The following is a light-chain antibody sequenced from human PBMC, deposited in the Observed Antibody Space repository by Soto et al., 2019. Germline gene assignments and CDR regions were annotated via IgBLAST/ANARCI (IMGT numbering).Light chain of an antibody. CDR1: QSISTH. V-gene: IGKV3-15*01. Sequence: IVGTQSPATLSVSPGESAALSCRASQSISTHLAWYQQRPGQSPRLLISSASSRVTGFSARFSGSGSGTEFTLTISSLQSEDFAVYHCQQYYVWPPTFGQGTKIEI. CDR3: QQYYVWPPT. J-gene: IGKJ1*01. CDR2: SAS.